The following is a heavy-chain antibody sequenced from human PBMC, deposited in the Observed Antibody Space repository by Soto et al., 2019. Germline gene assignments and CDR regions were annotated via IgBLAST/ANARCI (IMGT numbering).Heavy chain of an antibody. Sequence: EVQLVESGGGLVKPGGSLRLSCAASGFTFSSYSMNWVRQAPGKGLEWVSSISSSSSYIYYADSVKGRFTISRDNAKNSLYLQMNSLRAEDTAVYYCARDRETGTAAAGNWGQGTLVTVSS. CDR1: GFTFSSYS. D-gene: IGHD6-13*01. CDR3: ARDRETGTAAAGN. CDR2: ISSSSSYI. V-gene: IGHV3-21*01. J-gene: IGHJ4*02.